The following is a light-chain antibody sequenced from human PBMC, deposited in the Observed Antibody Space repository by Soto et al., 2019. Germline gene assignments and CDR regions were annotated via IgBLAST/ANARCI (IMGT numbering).Light chain of an antibody. J-gene: IGKJ1*01. CDR2: GAS. Sequence: EIVLTQSPGTLSLSPXXXATXXCRASQSVSSNYLAWYQQKPGQAPRLLIYGASSRATGIPDRFSGSGSGTDFTLTISRLEPEDFAVFYCQQYGSSPPWTFGQGTKVEI. CDR1: QSVSSNY. V-gene: IGKV3-20*01. CDR3: QQYGSSPPWT.